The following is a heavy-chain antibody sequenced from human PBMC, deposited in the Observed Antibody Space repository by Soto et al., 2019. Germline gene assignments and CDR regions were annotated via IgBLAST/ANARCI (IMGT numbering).Heavy chain of an antibody. CDR3: AKGKGVGATPDGANC. D-gene: IGHD1-26*01. V-gene: IGHV3-23*01. J-gene: IGHJ4*02. CDR1: GFTFSSYG. Sequence: EVQVLESGGGLVQPGGSLRLSCAASGFTFSSYGMNWVRQAPGKGLEWVSGFRSDGDTTYNADSVKGRFTVSRDTSKNTVDLQMNSLRAEDTAVYYCAKGKGVGATPDGANCWGQGTLVTVSS. CDR2: FRSDGDTT.